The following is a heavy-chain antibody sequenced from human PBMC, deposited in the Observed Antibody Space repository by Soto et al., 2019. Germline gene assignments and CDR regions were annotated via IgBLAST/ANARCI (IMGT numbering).Heavy chain of an antibody. CDR2: IIPIFGTA. J-gene: IGHJ5*02. V-gene: IGHV1-69*12. CDR1: GGTFSSYA. Sequence: QVQLVQSGAEVKKPGSSVKVSCKASGGTFSSYAISWVRQAPGQGLEWMGGIIPIFGTANYAQKFQGRVTITADESTXXXXXXXXXXXXXXXXVXXXXXXXXXXGRWFDPWGQGTLVTVSS. CDR3: XXXXXXXGRWFDP.